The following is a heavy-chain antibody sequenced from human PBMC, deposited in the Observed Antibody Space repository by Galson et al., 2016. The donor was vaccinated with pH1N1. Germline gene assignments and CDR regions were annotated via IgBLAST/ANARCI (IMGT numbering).Heavy chain of an antibody. CDR2: INPNSGGT. CDR3: ILMSRGNALNM. CDR1: GYIFTNYY. D-gene: IGHD3-10*01. Sequence: SVKVSCKASGYIFTNYYIHWVRQAPGQGLEWMGWINPNSGGTKFPQKFQGGVTMTRDTSITTAYMDLSSLRSDDTAVYYCILMSRGNALNMWGQGTMVTVSS. J-gene: IGHJ3*02. V-gene: IGHV1-2*02.